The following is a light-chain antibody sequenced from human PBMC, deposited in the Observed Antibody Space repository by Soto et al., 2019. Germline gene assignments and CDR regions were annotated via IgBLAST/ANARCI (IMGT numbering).Light chain of an antibody. CDR3: QKLNSSPLT. J-gene: IGKJ4*01. CDR1: HDIDNY. Sequence: IQMTQSPSSLSASVGDRVTITCRASHDIDNYLAWYQQRPGKAPKLLIYAASTLQAGVPSRFSGSGSATEFTLTISSLQPEDVATYYCQKLNSSPLTFGAGTKVDIK. V-gene: IGKV1-27*01. CDR2: AAS.